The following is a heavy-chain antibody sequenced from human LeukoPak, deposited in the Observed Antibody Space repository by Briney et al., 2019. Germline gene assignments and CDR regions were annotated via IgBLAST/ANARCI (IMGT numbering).Heavy chain of an antibody. D-gene: IGHD4-17*01. J-gene: IGHJ4*02. CDR1: GGSFSGYY. CDR3: ARLGYGDPLDY. V-gene: IGHV4-34*01. Sequence: SETLSLTCAVYGGSFSGYYWSWIRQPPGKGLEWIGEINHSGSTNYNPSLKSRVTISVDTSKNQFSLKLSSVTAADTAVYYCARLGYGDPLDYWGQGTLVTVSS. CDR2: INHSGST.